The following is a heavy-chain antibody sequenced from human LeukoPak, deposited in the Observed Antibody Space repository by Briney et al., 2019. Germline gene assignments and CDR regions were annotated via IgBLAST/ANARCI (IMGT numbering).Heavy chain of an antibody. D-gene: IGHD3-10*01. J-gene: IGHJ5*02. CDR3: ARGEDYYGSGSYLFGWFDP. CDR2: IYYSGST. CDR1: GGPIGSHY. Sequence: SETLSLTCTVSGGPIGSHYWSWIRQPPGKGLEWIGYIYYSGSTNYNPSLKSRVTISVETSKNQFSLKLSSVTAADTAVYYCARGEDYYGSGSYLFGWFDPWGQGTLVTVSS. V-gene: IGHV4-59*11.